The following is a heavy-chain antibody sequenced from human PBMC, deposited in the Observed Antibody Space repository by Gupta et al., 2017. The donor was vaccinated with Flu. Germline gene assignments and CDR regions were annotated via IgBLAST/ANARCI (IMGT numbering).Heavy chain of an antibody. V-gene: IGHV5-51*03. CDR3: ARGQGNTRYFDY. CDR1: GYLYTNFW. CDR2: IYPGDSDT. J-gene: IGHJ4*02. Sequence: EVQLVQSGAEVKKPGQSLKISCKGSGYLYTNFWTGWVRQMPGKGLEWMGIIYPGDSDTRYSPSIQGHVTISADKSINTAYLQWSSLKASDTAMYYCARGQGNTRYFDYWGQGTLVTISS.